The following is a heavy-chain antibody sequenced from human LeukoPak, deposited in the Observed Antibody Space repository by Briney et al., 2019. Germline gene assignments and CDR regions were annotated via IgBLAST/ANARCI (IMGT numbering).Heavy chain of an antibody. V-gene: IGHV1-69*13. CDR1: GGTFSSYA. Sequence: SVKVSCKASGGTFSSYAISWVRHAPGQGLEWMRGIIPIFGTANYAQKFQGRVTITADESTSTAYMELSSLRSEDTAVYYCAREKDSGYEYGMDVRGKGTTVTVSS. CDR3: AREKDSGYEYGMDV. J-gene: IGHJ6*04. D-gene: IGHD1-26*01. CDR2: IIPIFGTA.